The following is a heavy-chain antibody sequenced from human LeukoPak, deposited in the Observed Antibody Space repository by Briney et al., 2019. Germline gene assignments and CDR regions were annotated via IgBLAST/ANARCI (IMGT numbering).Heavy chain of an antibody. D-gene: IGHD6-13*01. CDR2: IYYSGST. V-gene: IGHV4-39*01. J-gene: IGHJ4*02. Sequence: SETLSLTCTVSGGSISSSSYYWGWIRQPPGKGLEWIGSIYYSGSTYYNPSLKSRVTISVDTSKNQFSLKLSSVTAADTAVYYCANGLAAAGVYYFDYWGQGTLVAVSS. CDR1: GGSISSSSYY. CDR3: ANGLAAAGVYYFDY.